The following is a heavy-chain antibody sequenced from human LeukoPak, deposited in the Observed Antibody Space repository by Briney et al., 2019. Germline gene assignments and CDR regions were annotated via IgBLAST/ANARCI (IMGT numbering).Heavy chain of an antibody. CDR3: ATARGGYYYNWFDP. D-gene: IGHD3-22*01. CDR1: GYTLTELS. CDR2: FDPEDGET. J-gene: IGHJ5*02. Sequence: ASVKVSCKXSGYTLTELSMHWVRQAPGKGLEWMGGFDPEDGETIYAQKFQGRVTMTEDTSTDTAYMELSSLRSEDTAVYYCATARGGYYYNWFDPWGQGTLVTVSS. V-gene: IGHV1-24*01.